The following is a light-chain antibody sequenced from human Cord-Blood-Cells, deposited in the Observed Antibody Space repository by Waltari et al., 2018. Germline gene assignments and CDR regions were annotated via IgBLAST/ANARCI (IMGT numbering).Light chain of an antibody. J-gene: IGLJ3*02. V-gene: IGLV2-14*01. CDR3: SSYTSSSTLV. Sequence: QSALTPPASVAGSPGQSIPISCTGTSSAVGGSNYVSWYQPHPGKDPKLMIYEASNRPSGVSNRFSGSKSGNTASLTISGLQAEDEADYYCSSYTSSSTLVFGGGTKLTVL. CDR1: SSAVGGSNY. CDR2: EAS.